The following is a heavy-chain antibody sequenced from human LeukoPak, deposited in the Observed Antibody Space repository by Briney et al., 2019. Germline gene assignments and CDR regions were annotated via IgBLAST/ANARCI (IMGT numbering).Heavy chain of an antibody. D-gene: IGHD3-10*01. CDR3: ARGGDGHAFGI. Sequence: ASLKVSCKASGYTFTSYYMHWVRQAPGQGLEWMGIINCSGGGTNYAHQFQGRVTVTRDTSTSTVHMELSSLRPEDTGMYYCARGGDGHAFGIWGQGTLVTVSS. CDR1: GYTFTSYY. CDR2: INCSGGGT. J-gene: IGHJ3*02. V-gene: IGHV1-46*01.